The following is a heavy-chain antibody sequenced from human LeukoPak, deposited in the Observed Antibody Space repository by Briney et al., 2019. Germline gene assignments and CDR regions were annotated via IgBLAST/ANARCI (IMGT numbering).Heavy chain of an antibody. CDR2: IKSDGSST. V-gene: IGHV3-74*01. CDR1: GFTFSSYW. CDR3: AREPRSTYHQEYYYYGMDV. J-gene: IGHJ6*02. D-gene: IGHD1-14*01. Sequence: EAGGSLRLSCAASGFTFSSYWMHWVRQAPGKGLVWVSRIKSDGSSTSYADSVKGRFTISRDNAKNTLYLQMNSLRAEDTAVYYCAREPRSTYHQEYYYYGMDVWGQGTTVTVSS.